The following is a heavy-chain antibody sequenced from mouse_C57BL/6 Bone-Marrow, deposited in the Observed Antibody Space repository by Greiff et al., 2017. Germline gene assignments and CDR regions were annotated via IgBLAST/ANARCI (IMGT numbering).Heavy chain of an antibody. CDR2: INPYNGDT. J-gene: IGHJ2*01. V-gene: IGHV1-20*01. Sequence: EVQRVESGPELVKPGDSVKISCKASGYSFTGYFMNWVMQSHGKSLEWIGRINPYNGDTFYNQKFKGKATLTVDKSSSTAHMELRSLTSEDSAVYYCARSEGDYWGQGTTLTVSS. CDR3: ARSEGDY. CDR1: GYSFTGYF.